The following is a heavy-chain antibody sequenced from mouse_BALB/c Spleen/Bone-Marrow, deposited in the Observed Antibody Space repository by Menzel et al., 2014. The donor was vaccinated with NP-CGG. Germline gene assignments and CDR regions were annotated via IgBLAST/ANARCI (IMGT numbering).Heavy chain of an antibody. J-gene: IGHJ2*01. CDR1: GYTFTSYW. V-gene: IGHV1-69*02. CDR2: IDPSDSET. CDR3: ARLEHYFGYYFDY. Sequence: VQLQQSGAELVKPGAPVKLSCKASGYTFTSYWTNWVKQRPGRGLEWIGRIDPSDSETHYNQKFKDKATLTVDKSSSTAYIQLSSLTSEDSAVYYCARLEHYFGYYFDYWGQGTTLTVSS. D-gene: IGHD1-2*01.